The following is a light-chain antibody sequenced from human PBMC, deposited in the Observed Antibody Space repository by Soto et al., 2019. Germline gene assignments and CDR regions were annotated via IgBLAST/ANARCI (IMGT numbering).Light chain of an antibody. J-gene: IGKJ1*01. Sequence: EIVLTQSPATLSLSPGERATLSCRASQSVSSYLGWYQQKPGQAPRLLIYDASNRATGIPARFSGSGSGPDFTLTLSSLEPEDFAVYYCQQGGTFGQGTKVEIK. CDR2: DAS. CDR3: QQGGT. V-gene: IGKV3-11*01. CDR1: QSVSSY.